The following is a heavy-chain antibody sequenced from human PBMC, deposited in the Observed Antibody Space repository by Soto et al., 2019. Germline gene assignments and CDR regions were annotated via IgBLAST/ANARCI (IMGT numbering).Heavy chain of an antibody. CDR2: IIPIFGTA. J-gene: IGHJ6*02. CDR3: AREELDGSASYGMDV. D-gene: IGHD3-10*01. V-gene: IGHV1-69*13. CDR1: GRTFSSYA. Sequence: EASVKVSCKTSGRTFSSYAISWVRQAPGQGLEWMGGIIPIFGTANYAQKFQGRVTITADESTSTAYMELSSLRSEDTAVYYCAREELDGSASYGMDVWGQGTTVTVS.